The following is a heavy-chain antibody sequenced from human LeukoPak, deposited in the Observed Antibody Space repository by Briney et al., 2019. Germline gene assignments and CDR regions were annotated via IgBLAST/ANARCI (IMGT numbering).Heavy chain of an antibody. CDR1: GFTFSSYG. CDR3: AKIRLMAYYGMDV. J-gene: IGHJ6*02. Sequence: GGSLRLSCAASGFTFSSYGMHWVRQAPGKGLEWVSAISGSGGSTYYADSVKGRFTISRDNSKNTLYLQMNSLRAEDTAVYYCAKIRLMAYYGMDVWGQGTTVTVSS. V-gene: IGHV3-23*01. CDR2: ISGSGGST. D-gene: IGHD3-16*01.